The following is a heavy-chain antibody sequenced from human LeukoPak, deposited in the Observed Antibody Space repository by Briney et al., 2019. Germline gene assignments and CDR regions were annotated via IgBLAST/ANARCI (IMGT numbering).Heavy chain of an antibody. Sequence: SETLSLTCPVYGCSFSGYYLSWSRQPPGKGLEWVGEINHSGSTNYNPSLKTRATISVDTSKNQFTLTLSSVTAADTAVYYCTRGPRRCSSTSYYYDNDYGTDVWGQRTTVTVSS. CDR1: GCSFSGYY. D-gene: IGHD2-2*01. V-gene: IGHV4-34*01. J-gene: IGHJ6*02. CDR3: TRGPRRCSSTSYYYDNDYGTDV. CDR2: INHSGST.